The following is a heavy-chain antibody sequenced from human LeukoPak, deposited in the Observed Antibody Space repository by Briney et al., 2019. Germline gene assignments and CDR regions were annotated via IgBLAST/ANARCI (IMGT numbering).Heavy chain of an antibody. Sequence: GGSLRLSCAASGFTFSSYSMNWVRQAPGKGLEWVSSISSSSSYIYYADSVKGRFTISRDNAKNSLYLQMNSLRAEDMALYYCARAIHSSGYPPVDYWGQGTLVTVSS. J-gene: IGHJ4*02. D-gene: IGHD3-22*01. CDR3: ARAIHSSGYPPVDY. V-gene: IGHV3-21*01. CDR1: GFTFSSYS. CDR2: ISSSSSYI.